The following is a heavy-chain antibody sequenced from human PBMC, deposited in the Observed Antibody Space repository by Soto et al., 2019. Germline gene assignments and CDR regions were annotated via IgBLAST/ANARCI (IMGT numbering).Heavy chain of an antibody. V-gene: IGHV1-8*01. J-gene: IGHJ6*02. CDR3: ARQRKFDFWRKGLDV. CDR2: MDPNSGVT. Sequence: ASVKVSFKASGYTFTSHDIHWLRQATGQGLEWMGWMDPNSGVTGYAQKFQGRVTMTRDTSTNTAHMELSSLTSDDTAVYYCARQRKFDFWRKGLDVWGQGTTVTVYS. CDR1: GYTFTSHD. D-gene: IGHD3-3*01.